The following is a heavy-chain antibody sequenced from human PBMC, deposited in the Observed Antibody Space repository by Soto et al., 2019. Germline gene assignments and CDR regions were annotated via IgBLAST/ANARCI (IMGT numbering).Heavy chain of an antibody. CDR1: GYTFTSYG. D-gene: IGHD3-16*01. J-gene: IGHJ4*02. Sequence: ASVKVSCKASGYTFTSYGISWVRQAPGQGLEWMGWINVYNGNTNYAQKLQGRVTMTTDTSTSTAYLDLRSLRSDDTAVYFCGRNTGRGEYDYGAQEPLVTVP. CDR3: GRNTGRGEYDY. CDR2: INVYNGNT. V-gene: IGHV1-18*01.